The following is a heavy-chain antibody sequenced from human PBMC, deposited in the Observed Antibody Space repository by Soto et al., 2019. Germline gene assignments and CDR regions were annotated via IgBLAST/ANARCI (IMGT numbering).Heavy chain of an antibody. CDR1: GGTFSSYA. D-gene: IGHD7-27*01. CDR2: IIPICGTA. CDR3: SRDRWGIFGN. V-gene: IGHV1-69*12. Sequence: QVQLVQSGAEVKKPGSSVKVSCKASGGTFSSYAISWVRQAPGQGLEWMGGIIPICGTANYAQKFQGRVTITAGEPTRTANIELSSMRSEDTAVYYWSRDRWGIFGNWGQGTLVTFCS. J-gene: IGHJ4*02.